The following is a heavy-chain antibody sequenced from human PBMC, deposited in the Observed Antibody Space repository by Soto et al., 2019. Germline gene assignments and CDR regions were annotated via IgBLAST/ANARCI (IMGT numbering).Heavy chain of an antibody. Sequence: QVQVVQSGTEVKKPGASVKVSCKASGYMLTDYYMHWVRQAPGRGLEWMGWINPDTGGTMYDQKFQGRVTMTRDPAINTAHMELSRLLSDDTAMYYCARKVATFNFDLCGQGPLVTVSS. D-gene: IGHD5-12*01. CDR1: GYMLTDYY. V-gene: IGHV1-2*02. CDR2: INPDTGGT. CDR3: ARKVATFNFDL. J-gene: IGHJ4*02.